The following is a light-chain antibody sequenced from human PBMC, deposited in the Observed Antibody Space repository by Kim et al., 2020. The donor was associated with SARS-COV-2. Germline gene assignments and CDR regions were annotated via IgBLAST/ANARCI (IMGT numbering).Light chain of an antibody. V-gene: IGLV1-47*01. CDR1: SSNIGSNY. J-gene: IGLJ2*01. Sequence: ELTHPPSASGTPGQRVTISCSGSSSNIGSNYVYWYQQLPGTAPKLLIYRNNQRPSGVPDRFSGSKSGTSASLAISGLRSEDEADYYCAAWDVSLSGVVFGGGTQLTVL. CDR3: AAWDVSLSGVV. CDR2: RNN.